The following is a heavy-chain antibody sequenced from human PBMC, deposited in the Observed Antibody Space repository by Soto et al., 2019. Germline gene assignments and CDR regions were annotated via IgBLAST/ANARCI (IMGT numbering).Heavy chain of an antibody. J-gene: IGHJ1*01. Sequence: QVQLRESGPGLVKPSQTLSLTCTVSGGSISSDNYYWNWIRQRPGKGLEWIGYIFDNGYTYYNPSLKSRVTISQDTSKNQFFLNLTSVTVADTAVYFCARSIMPWGQGTLVTVSS. D-gene: IGHD2-2*01. CDR3: ARSIMP. V-gene: IGHV4-31*03. CDR2: IFDNGYT. CDR1: GGSISSDNYY.